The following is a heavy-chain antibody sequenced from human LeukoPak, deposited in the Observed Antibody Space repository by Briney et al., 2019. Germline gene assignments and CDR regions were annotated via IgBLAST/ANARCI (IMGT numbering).Heavy chain of an antibody. CDR3: AKPSSGWYLFVY. V-gene: IGHV3-23*01. J-gene: IGHJ4*02. D-gene: IGHD6-19*01. Sequence: GGSLRLSCAPSGFTFSNYAMSWVRQAPGKGLEWVSTICGSGGSTYYADSVKGRFTISRDNSKNTLYLQMSSLRAEDTAVYYCAKPSSGWYLFVYWGQGTLVTVSS. CDR1: GFTFSNYA. CDR2: ICGSGGST.